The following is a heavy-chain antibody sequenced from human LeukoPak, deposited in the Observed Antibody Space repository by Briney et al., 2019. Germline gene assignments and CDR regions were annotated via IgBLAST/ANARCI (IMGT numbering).Heavy chain of an antibody. CDR2: IIPIFGTA. D-gene: IGHD4-17*01. Sequence: ASVKVSCKASGGTFSSYAISWVRQAPGQGLEWMGRIIPIFGTANYAQKFQGRVTITTDESTSTAYMELSSLRSDDTAVYYCARERSKGYGDYLGYWGQGTLVTVSS. CDR3: ARERSKGYGDYLGY. V-gene: IGHV1-69*05. J-gene: IGHJ4*02. CDR1: GGTFSSYA.